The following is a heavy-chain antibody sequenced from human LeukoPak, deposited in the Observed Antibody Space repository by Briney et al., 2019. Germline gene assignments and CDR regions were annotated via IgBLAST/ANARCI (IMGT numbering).Heavy chain of an antibody. J-gene: IGHJ4*02. CDR3: ARVNRQLVSN. D-gene: IGHD6-13*01. Sequence: SETLSLTCTVSGGSISSYYWSWIRQPPGKGLEWIGYIYYSGSTNYNPSLKSRVTISVDRSKNQFSLKLSSVTAADTAVYYCARVNRQLVSNWGQGTLVTVSS. V-gene: IGHV4-59*12. CDR2: IYYSGST. CDR1: GGSISSYY.